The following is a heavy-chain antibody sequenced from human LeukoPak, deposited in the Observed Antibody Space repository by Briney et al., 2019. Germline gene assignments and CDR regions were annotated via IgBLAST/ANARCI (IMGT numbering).Heavy chain of an antibody. V-gene: IGHV4-39*01. Sequence: PSETLSLTCTVSGGSISSNSYYWAWIRQPPGKGLEWIGNIYYSGGTHYNPSLKSRVTISVDTSKNQFSLKLSSVTAADTAVYYCARRGHHLVDDYWGQGTLVTVSS. J-gene: IGHJ4*02. CDR2: IYYSGGT. CDR1: GGSISSNSYY. D-gene: IGHD3-10*01. CDR3: ARRGHHLVDDY.